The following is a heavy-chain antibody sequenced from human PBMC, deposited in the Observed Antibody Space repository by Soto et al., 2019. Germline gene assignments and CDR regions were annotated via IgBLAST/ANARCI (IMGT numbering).Heavy chain of an antibody. CDR3: ARERITMIVVVIAPVLQH. V-gene: IGHV3-30-3*01. J-gene: IGHJ1*01. Sequence: PGGSLRLSCAASGFTFSSYAMHWVRQAPGKGLEWVAVISYDGSNKYYADSVKGRFTISRDNSKNTLYLQVNSLRAEDTAVYYCARERITMIVVVIAPVLQHWGQGTLVTVSS. D-gene: IGHD3-22*01. CDR2: ISYDGSNK. CDR1: GFTFSSYA.